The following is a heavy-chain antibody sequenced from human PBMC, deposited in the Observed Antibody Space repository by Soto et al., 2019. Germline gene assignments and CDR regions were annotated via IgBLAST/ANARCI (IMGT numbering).Heavy chain of an antibody. V-gene: IGHV1-46*03. Sequence: GASVKVSCKASGYTFTSYYMHWVRHAPGQGLEWMGIINPSGGSTSYAQKFQGRVTMTRDTSTSTVYMELSSLRSEDTAVYYCARGHCSSTSCYHPLDYYYYYMDVWGKGTTVTVSS. CDR1: GYTFTSYY. CDR3: ARGHCSSTSCYHPLDYYYYYMDV. J-gene: IGHJ6*03. D-gene: IGHD2-2*01. CDR2: INPSGGST.